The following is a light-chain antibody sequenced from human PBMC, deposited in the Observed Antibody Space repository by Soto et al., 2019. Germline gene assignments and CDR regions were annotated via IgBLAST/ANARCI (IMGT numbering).Light chain of an antibody. CDR2: NNH. CDR3: AAWDDSLNVI. J-gene: IGLJ2*01. CDR1: SSNIGSAY. Sequence: QSVLTQPPSASGTPGQTVTISCSGSSSNIGSAYIYWYQHLPGTAPKLLIYNNHQRLSGVPDRISGSKSGTSASLAISGLQSEDEAYYYCAAWDDSLNVIFGGGTKLTVL. V-gene: IGLV1-44*01.